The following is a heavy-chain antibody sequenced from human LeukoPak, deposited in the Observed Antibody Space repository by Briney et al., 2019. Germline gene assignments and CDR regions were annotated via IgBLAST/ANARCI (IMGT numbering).Heavy chain of an antibody. CDR2: ISGNNDNP. J-gene: IGHJ4*02. Sequence: ASVKVSCKTSGYTFSNSGINWVRQAPGQGLEWMGWISGNNDNPNYGQKFQGRFTVTPDSSTSTSYMALRNLRFDDTAVDYCARDGISTDDYWGQGALVTVSS. CDR3: ARDGISTDDY. D-gene: IGHD2-2*01. V-gene: IGHV1-18*01. CDR1: GYTFSNSG.